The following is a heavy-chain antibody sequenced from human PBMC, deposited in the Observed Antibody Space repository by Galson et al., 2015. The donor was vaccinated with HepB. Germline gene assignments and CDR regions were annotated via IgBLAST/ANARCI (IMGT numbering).Heavy chain of an antibody. CDR2: IDPSDSYT. CDR3: AITGGGYSANGPNWFDP. CDR1: GYSFPSYW. Sequence: QSGAEVTKPGESLRISFKGSGYSFPSYWISWVRQMPGKGLEWMGRIDPSDSYTNYSPSFQGQVTISADKSISTAYLQWSSLKASDTAMYYCAITGGGYSANGPNWFDPWGQGTLVTVSS. V-gene: IGHV5-10-1*04. J-gene: IGHJ5*02. D-gene: IGHD5-12*01.